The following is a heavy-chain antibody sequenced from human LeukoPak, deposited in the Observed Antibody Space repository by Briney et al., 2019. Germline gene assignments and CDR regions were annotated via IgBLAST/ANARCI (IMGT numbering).Heavy chain of an antibody. V-gene: IGHV4-4*07. J-gene: IGHJ4*02. CDR1: GGSISSYY. D-gene: IGHD2/OR15-2a*01. CDR3: AREASTSRVIDY. Sequence: SETLSLTCTVSGGSISSYYWSWIRQPAGKGLEWIGRIYTSGSTNYNPSLKSRVTMSVDTSKNQFSLKPSSVTAADTAVYYCAREASTSRVIDYWGQGTLVTVSS. CDR2: IYTSGST.